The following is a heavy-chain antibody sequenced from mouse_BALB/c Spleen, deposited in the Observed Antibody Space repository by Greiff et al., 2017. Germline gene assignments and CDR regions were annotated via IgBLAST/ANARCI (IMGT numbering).Heavy chain of an antibody. CDR2: IDPANGNT. D-gene: IGHD4-1*01. J-gene: IGHJ3*01. CDR1: GFNIKDTY. CDR3: AGWNWDEGAWFAY. V-gene: IGHV14-3*02. Sequence: VQLQQSGAELVKPGASVKLSCTASGFNIKDTYMHWVKQRPEQGLEWIGRIDPANGNTKYDPKFQGKATITADTSSNTAYLQHSSLTSEDTAVYYCAGWNWDEGAWFAYWGQGTLVTVSA.